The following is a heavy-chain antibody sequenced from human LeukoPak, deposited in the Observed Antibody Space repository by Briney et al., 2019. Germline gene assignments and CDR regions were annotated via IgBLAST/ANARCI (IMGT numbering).Heavy chain of an antibody. CDR3: ARDNYYYYGMDV. V-gene: IGHV4-31*03. Sequence: SETLSLTCTVSGGSISSGGYYWRWIRQHPGKCLEWIGYIYYSGSTYYNPSLKGRVTISVDTSKNQFSLKLSSVTAADTAVYYCARDNYYYYGMDVWGQGTTVTVSS. CDR1: GGSISSGGYY. J-gene: IGHJ6*02. CDR2: IYYSGST.